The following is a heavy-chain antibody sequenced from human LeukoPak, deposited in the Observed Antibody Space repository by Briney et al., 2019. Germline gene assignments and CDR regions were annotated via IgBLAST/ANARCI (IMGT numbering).Heavy chain of an antibody. CDR1: GFSVSSNY. Sequence: GGSLRLSCAASGFSVSSNYMSWVRQAPGKGLTWVSVIYSSGSIYYADSVKGRFAISRDDSKNTLHLQMDSLRAEDTAIYYCARAHGRITRDAYFDYWGPGTLVTVSS. CDR2: IYSSGSI. J-gene: IGHJ4*02. V-gene: IGHV3-53*01. D-gene: IGHD3-10*01. CDR3: ARAHGRITRDAYFDY.